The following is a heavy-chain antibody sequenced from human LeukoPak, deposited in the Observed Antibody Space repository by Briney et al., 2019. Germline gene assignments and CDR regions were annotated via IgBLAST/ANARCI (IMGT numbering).Heavy chain of an antibody. CDR2: IFYSGTT. D-gene: IGHD2-2*01. CDR3: AREVNEPASADAFDI. Sequence: SETLSLTCTVSGGSIASDNYFWSWIRQHPEKGLEWIGYIFYSGTTYYNPSLKSRVTISVDTSKNQFSLKLNSVIAADTAVYYCAREVNEPASADAFDIWGQGTMVTISS. J-gene: IGHJ3*02. V-gene: IGHV4-31*03. CDR1: GGSIASDNYF.